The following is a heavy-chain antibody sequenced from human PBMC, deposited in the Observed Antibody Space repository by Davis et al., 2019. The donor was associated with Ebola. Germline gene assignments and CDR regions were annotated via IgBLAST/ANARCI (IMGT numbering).Heavy chain of an antibody. D-gene: IGHD3-10*01. CDR1: GFTFSSYA. CDR2: ISGSGGST. Sequence: PGGSLRLSCAASGFTFSSYAMSWVRQAPGKGLEWVSAISGSGGSTYYADSVKGRFTISRDNSKNTLYLQMNSLRAEDTAVYYCAKAGGSGSQIGSWFDPWGQGTLVTVSS. V-gene: IGHV3-23*01. J-gene: IGHJ5*02. CDR3: AKAGGSGSQIGSWFDP.